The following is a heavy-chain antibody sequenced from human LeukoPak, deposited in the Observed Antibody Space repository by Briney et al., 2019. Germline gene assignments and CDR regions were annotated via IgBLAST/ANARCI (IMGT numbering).Heavy chain of an antibody. Sequence: AASVKVSCTSSGYTFTVYYMYWERQAPGQGIEWVGRINPNSGGTNYAQKFQGRVTMTRDTSISTAYMELSRLRSDDTAVYYCARDSRIAVAEDGMDVWGQGTTVTVSS. CDR1: GYTFTVYY. J-gene: IGHJ6*02. CDR3: ARDSRIAVAEDGMDV. D-gene: IGHD6-19*01. CDR2: INPNSGGT. V-gene: IGHV1-2*06.